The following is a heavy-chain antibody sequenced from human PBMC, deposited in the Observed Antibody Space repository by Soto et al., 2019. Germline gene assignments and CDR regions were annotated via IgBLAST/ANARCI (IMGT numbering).Heavy chain of an antibody. V-gene: IGHV4-34*01. D-gene: IGHD6-19*01. CDR3: ARGALLGAVAGYY. Sequence: QVQLQQWGAGLLKPSETLSLTCAVYGGSFSGYYWSWIRQPPGKGLEWIGEINHSGSTNYNPSLKSRVTISVDTSKNQFSLKLSPVTAADTAVYYCARGALLGAVAGYYWGQGTLVTVSS. J-gene: IGHJ4*02. CDR1: GGSFSGYY. CDR2: INHSGST.